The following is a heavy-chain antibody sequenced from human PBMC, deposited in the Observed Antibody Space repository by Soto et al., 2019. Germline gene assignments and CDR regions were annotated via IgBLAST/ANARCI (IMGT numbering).Heavy chain of an antibody. V-gene: IGHV3-53*01. CDR1: EVTVSTNY. CDR2: IYRDGKT. J-gene: IGHJ6*02. Sequence: GGSLRLCCAASEVTVSTNYMSWVRRAPGRGLEWVSIIYRDGKTYYTDSVRGRFIISRDNSKNTLDLQMNSLRVEDTATYYCAREAFTVSGGTSPVRGGGIDVWGQGTTVTVSS. D-gene: IGHD2-15*01. CDR3: AREAFTVSGGTSPVRGGGIDV.